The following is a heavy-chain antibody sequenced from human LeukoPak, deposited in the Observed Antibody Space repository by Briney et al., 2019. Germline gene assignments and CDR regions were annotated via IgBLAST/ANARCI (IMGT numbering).Heavy chain of an antibody. CDR2: ISWNSGSI. Sequence: GGSLRLSCAASGFTFDDYAMHWVRQAPGKGLEWVSGISWNSGSIGYADSVKGRFTISRDNAKNSLYLQMNSLRAEDTALYYCAKDHYYGSGSYYTSLPDYWGQGTLVTVSS. CDR1: GFTFDDYA. D-gene: IGHD3-10*01. J-gene: IGHJ4*02. CDR3: AKDHYYGSGSYYTSLPDY. V-gene: IGHV3-9*01.